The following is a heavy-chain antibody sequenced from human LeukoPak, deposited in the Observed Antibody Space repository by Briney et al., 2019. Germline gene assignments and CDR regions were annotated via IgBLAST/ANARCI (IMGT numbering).Heavy chain of an antibody. D-gene: IGHD5-18*01. J-gene: IGHJ4*02. CDR3: ARLRGGVQLRGD. V-gene: IGHV4-39*01. CDR2: LSVAGTN. CDR1: VGSITSTFYS. Sequence: SETLSLTSTLPVGSITSTFYSSGWVSHPPGKGLQWLVSLSVAGTNSNNPSLKSRATMPVNTPRNQCSLKRTSVPPTDRPVYSCARLRGGVQLRGDWGQGTLVTVCS.